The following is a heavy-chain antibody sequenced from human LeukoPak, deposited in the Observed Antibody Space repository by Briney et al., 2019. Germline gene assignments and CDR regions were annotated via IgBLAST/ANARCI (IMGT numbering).Heavy chain of an antibody. CDR2: IYYSGST. D-gene: IGHD2-2*01. CDR3: AGYCSSTSCYPDAFDI. Sequence: SETLSLTCTVSGGSISSYYWSWIRQPPGKGLEWIGYIYYSGSTNYNPSLKSRVTISVDTSKNQFSLKLSSVTAADTAVYYCAGYCSSTSCYPDAFDIWGQGTMVTVSS. V-gene: IGHV4-59*01. CDR1: GGSISSYY. J-gene: IGHJ3*02.